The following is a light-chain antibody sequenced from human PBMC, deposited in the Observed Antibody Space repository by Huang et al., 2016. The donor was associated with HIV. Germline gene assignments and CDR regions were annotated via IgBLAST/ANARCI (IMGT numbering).Light chain of an antibody. CDR1: QSIGTW. Sequence: DIQMTQSPSALSASVGDRVTITCRASQSIGTWLAGYQQKPGKPPKLLIYKASTLQGGVPSRFGGGGSGTEFTLTISSLQPDDFATYFCQQYNSYSGKFGQGTKVE. CDR3: QQYNSYSGK. CDR2: KAS. V-gene: IGKV1-5*03. J-gene: IGKJ1*01.